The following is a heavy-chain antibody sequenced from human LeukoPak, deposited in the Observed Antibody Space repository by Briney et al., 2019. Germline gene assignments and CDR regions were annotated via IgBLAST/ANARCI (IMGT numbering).Heavy chain of an antibody. D-gene: IGHD2-21*01. Sequence: PSETLSLTCTVSGGSISSYYWSWLRQPPGKGLEWLGYIYYSGSTNYNPPLKSRLTISVDTSKNQFSLKLSSVTAADTAVYYCARVGIPDAFHIWGQGTMVTVSS. CDR3: ARVGIPDAFHI. CDR2: IYYSGST. CDR1: GGSISSYY. J-gene: IGHJ3*02. V-gene: IGHV4-59*01.